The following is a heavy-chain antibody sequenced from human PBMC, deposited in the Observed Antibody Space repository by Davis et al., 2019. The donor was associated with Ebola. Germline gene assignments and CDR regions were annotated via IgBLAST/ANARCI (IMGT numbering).Heavy chain of an antibody. CDR3: ARESWSGYYALDYYYYGMDV. CDR1: GFTLSDYY. CDR2: IRSSDTTI. V-gene: IGHV3-11*01. J-gene: IGHJ6*02. D-gene: IGHD3-3*01. Sequence: GESLKISCAASGFTLSDYYMSWIRQAPGKGLEWVSSIRSSDTTIYYSDPVKGRFTVSRDNAKNSLYLQMNSLRAEDTAVYYCARESWSGYYALDYYYYGMDVWGQGTTVTVSS.